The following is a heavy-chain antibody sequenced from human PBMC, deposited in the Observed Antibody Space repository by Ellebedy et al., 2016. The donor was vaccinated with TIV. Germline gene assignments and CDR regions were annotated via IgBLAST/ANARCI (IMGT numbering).Heavy chain of an antibody. D-gene: IGHD6-13*01. J-gene: IGHJ4*02. CDR2: FHYTGTT. CDR1: GGSISSGDYY. Sequence: SETLSLTXTVSGGSISSGDYYWSWIRQPPGKGLEWIGYFHYTGTTYYNPSLQSRITISVDTSRNQFSLKLSSVTAADTAVYFCARAPRIAAEFDYWGQGTLVSVSS. CDR3: ARAPRIAAEFDY. V-gene: IGHV4-30-4*01.